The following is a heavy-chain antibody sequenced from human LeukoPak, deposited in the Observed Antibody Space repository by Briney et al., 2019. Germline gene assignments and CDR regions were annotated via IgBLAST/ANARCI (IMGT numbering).Heavy chain of an antibody. D-gene: IGHD3-10*01. J-gene: IGHJ4*02. CDR2: INSDGSST. CDR1: GFTFSSYW. V-gene: IGHV3-74*01. Sequence: GGSLRLSCAASGFTFSSYWMHWVRQAPGKGLVWVSRINSDGSSTSYADSVKGRFTISRDNFKNTLYLQMNSLRAEDTAVYYCANLVDVLLWFGEFLPSDYWGQGTLVTVSS. CDR3: ANLVDVLLWFGEFLPSDY.